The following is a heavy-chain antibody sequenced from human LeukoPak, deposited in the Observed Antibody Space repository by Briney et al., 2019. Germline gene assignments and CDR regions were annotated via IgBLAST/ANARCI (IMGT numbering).Heavy chain of an antibody. J-gene: IGHJ4*02. D-gene: IGHD6-13*01. V-gene: IGHV3-30*02. Sequence: PGGSLRLSCAASGFTFSSYGMHWVRQAPGKGLEWVAFIRYDGSNKYYADSAKGRFTISRDNSKNTLYLQMNSLRAEDTAVYYCAKVGSNCFDYWGQGTLVTVSS. CDR3: AKVGSNCFDY. CDR2: IRYDGSNK. CDR1: GFTFSSYG.